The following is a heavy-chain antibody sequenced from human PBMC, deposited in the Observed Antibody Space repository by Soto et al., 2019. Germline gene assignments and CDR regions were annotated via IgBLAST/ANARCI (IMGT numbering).Heavy chain of an antibody. V-gene: IGHV1-69*13. CDR3: ARDPVPATGRAFDI. CDR2: IIPIFGTA. Sequence: SVKVSCKASGGTFSIYAISWVRQAPGQGLEWMGGIIPIFGTANYAQKFQGRVTITADESTSTAYMELSSLRSEYTAVYYFARDPVPATGRAFDIWGQGTMATVSS. CDR1: GGTFSIYA. D-gene: IGHD2-2*01. J-gene: IGHJ3*02.